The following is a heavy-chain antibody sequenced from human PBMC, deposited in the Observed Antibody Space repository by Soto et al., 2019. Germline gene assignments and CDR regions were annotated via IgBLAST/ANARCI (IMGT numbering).Heavy chain of an antibody. Sequence: PGGSLRLSCAASGFRFSLFWMSWVRQTPGKGLEWVANICEDGSDKFYADSVKGRFTISRDNAKNSLSLQMNSLTADDTAVYYCATTVSPQSSYYMDYWGQGTLVTVSS. J-gene: IGHJ4*02. CDR1: GFRFSLFW. CDR2: ICEDGSDK. V-gene: IGHV3-7*01. CDR3: ATTVSPQSSYYMDY. D-gene: IGHD3-10*01.